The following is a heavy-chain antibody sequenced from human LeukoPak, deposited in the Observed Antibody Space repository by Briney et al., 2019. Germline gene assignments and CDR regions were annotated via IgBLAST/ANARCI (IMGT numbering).Heavy chain of an antibody. CDR3: AKEIGDYDVSAFDY. Sequence: GGSLRLSCAASGFTLSSYGMHWVRQAPGKGLEWVAVISYDGSIKYYADSVKGRFTISRDNSKNTLYLQMNSLRAEDTAVYYCAKEIGDYDVSAFDYWGQGTLVTVSS. J-gene: IGHJ4*02. V-gene: IGHV3-30*18. D-gene: IGHD4-17*01. CDR1: GFTLSSYG. CDR2: ISYDGSIK.